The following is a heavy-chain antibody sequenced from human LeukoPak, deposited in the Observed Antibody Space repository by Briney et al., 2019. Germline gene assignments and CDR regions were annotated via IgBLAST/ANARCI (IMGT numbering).Heavy chain of an antibody. V-gene: IGHV3-53*01. CDR1: GFTFSTYV. CDR2: IYSGGST. D-gene: IGHD3-22*01. CDR3: ARAMIVVYALVN. Sequence: GGSLRLSCAASGFTFSTYVMSWVRQAPGKGLEWVSVIYSGGSTYYADSVKGRFIISRDNSKNTLYLQMNSLRAEDTAVYYCARAMIVVYALVNWGQGTLVTVSS. J-gene: IGHJ4*02.